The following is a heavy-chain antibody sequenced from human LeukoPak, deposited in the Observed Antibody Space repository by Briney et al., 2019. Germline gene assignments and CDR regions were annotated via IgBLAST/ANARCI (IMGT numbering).Heavy chain of an antibody. CDR3: ARVSDGGMDV. Sequence: ASVKVSCKASGYTFTGYYMHWVRQAPGQGLEWMGWINPNSGGTNYAQKFQGRVTMTRDTSTSTVYMELSSLRSEDTAVYYCARVSDGGMDVWGQGTTVTVSS. J-gene: IGHJ6*02. CDR2: INPNSGGT. CDR1: GYTFTGYY. V-gene: IGHV1-2*02.